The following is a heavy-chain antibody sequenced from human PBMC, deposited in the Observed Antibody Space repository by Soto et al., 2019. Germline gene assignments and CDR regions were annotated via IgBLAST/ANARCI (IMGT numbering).Heavy chain of an antibody. CDR3: ARFVACWSFDL. CDR2: IYYSGST. Sequence: QVQLQESGPGLVKPSQTLSLTCTVSGGSISSGGYYWSWIRQHPGKGLEWIGYIYYSGSTYYNPCLKSRVTISVDSSKNQFSLKLSSVTAADTAVYYCARFVACWSFDLWGRGTLVTVSS. V-gene: IGHV4-31*03. D-gene: IGHD2-21*01. J-gene: IGHJ2*01. CDR1: GGSISSGGYY.